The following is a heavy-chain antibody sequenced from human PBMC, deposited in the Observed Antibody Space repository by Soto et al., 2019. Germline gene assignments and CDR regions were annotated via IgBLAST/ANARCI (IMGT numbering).Heavy chain of an antibody. V-gene: IGHV1-69*04. CDR2: IIPILGIA. CDR1: GGTFSSYT. J-gene: IGHJ5*02. D-gene: IGHD3-9*01. Sequence: SVKVSCKASGGTFSSYTISWVRQAPGQGLEWMGRIIPILGIANYAQKFQGRVTITADKSTSTAYMELSSLRSEDTAVYYCARDPYDADILTGYPGGSWGQGTLVTVSS. CDR3: ARDPYDADILTGYPGGS.